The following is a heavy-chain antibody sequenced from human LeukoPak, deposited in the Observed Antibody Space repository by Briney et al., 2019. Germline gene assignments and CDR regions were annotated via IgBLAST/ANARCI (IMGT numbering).Heavy chain of an antibody. Sequence: GASVKVSCKASGYTFNRYGTSWVRQAPGQGLEWMGWISTYNGNTNYPQKFQGRVTMTTDTSTSTAYMELRSLRSDDTAVYYCARFYYDSSGYYYAWFDPWGQGTLVTVSS. V-gene: IGHV1-18*01. J-gene: IGHJ5*02. CDR3: ARFYYDSSGYYYAWFDP. CDR1: GYTFNRYG. CDR2: ISTYNGNT. D-gene: IGHD3-22*01.